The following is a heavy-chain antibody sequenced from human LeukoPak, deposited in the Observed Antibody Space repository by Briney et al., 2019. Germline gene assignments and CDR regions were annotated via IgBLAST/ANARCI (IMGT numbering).Heavy chain of an antibody. CDR2: ISANGIST. CDR1: GFTFSNYA. J-gene: IGHJ6*02. CDR3: AKAIEVATSFYYYGMDV. D-gene: IGHD5-12*01. V-gene: IGHV3-23*01. Sequence: GGSLRLSCAASGFTFSNYAMSWVRQSPGKGLEWVSAISANGISTYYADSVKGRFTFSRDNSKNTLFLQMNSLRAEDTAVYYCAKAIEVATSFYYYGMDVWGQGTTVTVSS.